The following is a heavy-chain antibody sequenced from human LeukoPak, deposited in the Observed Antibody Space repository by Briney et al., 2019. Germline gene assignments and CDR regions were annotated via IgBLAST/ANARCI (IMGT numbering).Heavy chain of an antibody. CDR2: IYNGGST. Sequence: GGSLRLSCAASGFTFSSNYMSWVRQAPGKGLEWVSVIYNGGSTYYADSVTGRFTISRDNSKNTLYLQMNSLRAEDTAVYYCARVLWELLGRGGSYYFDYWGQGTLVTVSS. V-gene: IGHV3-53*01. D-gene: IGHD1-26*01. CDR3: ARVLWELLGRGGSYYFDY. CDR1: GFTFSSNY. J-gene: IGHJ4*02.